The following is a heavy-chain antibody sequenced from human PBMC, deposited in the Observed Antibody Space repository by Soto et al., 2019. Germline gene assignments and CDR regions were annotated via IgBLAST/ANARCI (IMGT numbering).Heavy chain of an antibody. CDR1: GFTFSNAW. J-gene: IGHJ4*02. CDR2: IYSGGST. D-gene: IGHD6-19*01. V-gene: IGHV3-53*04. Sequence: GGSLSPSWPASGFTFSNAWLSWARQAPGKGRGGVSVIYSGGSTYYAVSVKGRFTISRHNSKNPLYLQMNSLRAEDTAVYYCARGHSSGWRTNDYWGQGTLVPVPS. CDR3: ARGHSSGWRTNDY.